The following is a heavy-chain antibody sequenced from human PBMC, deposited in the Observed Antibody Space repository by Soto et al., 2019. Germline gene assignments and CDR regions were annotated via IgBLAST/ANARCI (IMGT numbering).Heavy chain of an antibody. J-gene: IGHJ5*01. CDR3: AKTLGPNAIRPFS. Sequence: EVQLLESGGGLVQPGGSLRVSCAASGFTFSSYAMTWVRQAPGKGLEWVSAIYSGGETYYADSVKGRFTISRDNSKNTLYLQMNILRAEDTAVYYCAKTLGPNAIRPFSWGHGTLVIVSS. CDR1: GFTFSSYA. V-gene: IGHV3-23*01. D-gene: IGHD7-27*01. CDR2: IYSGGET.